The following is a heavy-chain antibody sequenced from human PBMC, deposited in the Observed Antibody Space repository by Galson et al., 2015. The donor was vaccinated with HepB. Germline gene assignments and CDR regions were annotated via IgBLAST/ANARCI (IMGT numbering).Heavy chain of an antibody. CDR1: GFTFSDYG. Sequence: SLRLSCATSGFTFSDYGMNWVRQAPGKGLEWLSYIGTRGITRYYADSVRGRLTISRDNAKNSLYLQMYSPTDEDTAVYYCARDRKYCTNGVCSYWFDPWGQGTQVTVSS. CDR3: ARDRKYCTNGVCSYWFDP. D-gene: IGHD2-8*01. V-gene: IGHV3-48*02. CDR2: IGTRGITR. J-gene: IGHJ5*02.